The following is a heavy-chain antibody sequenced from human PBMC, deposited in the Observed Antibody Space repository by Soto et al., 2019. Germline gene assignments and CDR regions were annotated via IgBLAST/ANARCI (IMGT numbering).Heavy chain of an antibody. V-gene: IGHV1-58*01. J-gene: IGHJ6*02. Sequence: GASVEVSCKASGFTFTSSAVQWVRQARGQRLEWIGWIVVGSGNTNYAQKFQERVTITRDMSTSTAYMELSSLRSEDTAVYYCAAGRELTFGRTVYGMDVWGPGTTLTVYS. CDR2: IVVGSGNT. CDR3: AAGRELTFGRTVYGMDV. D-gene: IGHD4-17*01. CDR1: GFTFTSSA.